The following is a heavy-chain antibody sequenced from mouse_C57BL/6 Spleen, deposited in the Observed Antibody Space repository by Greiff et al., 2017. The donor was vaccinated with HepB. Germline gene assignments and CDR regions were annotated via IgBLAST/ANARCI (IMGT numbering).Heavy chain of an antibody. CDR1: GYTFTDYN. J-gene: IGHJ3*01. Sequence: DVQLQESGPELVKPGASVKMSCKASGYTFTDYNMHWVKQSHGKSLEWIGYINPNNGGTSYNQKFKGKATLTVNKSSSTAYMELRSLTSEDSAVYYCARRETTVVATGTGAWFAYWGQGTLVTVSA. D-gene: IGHD1-1*01. CDR2: INPNNGGT. CDR3: ARRETTVVATGTGAWFAY. V-gene: IGHV1-22*01.